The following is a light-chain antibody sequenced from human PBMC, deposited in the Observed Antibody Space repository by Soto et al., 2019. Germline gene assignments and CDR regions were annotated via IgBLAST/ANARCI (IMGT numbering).Light chain of an antibody. CDR2: DAS. CDR3: QQHGSSPLT. CDR1: QSVTGSY. V-gene: IGKV3-20*01. Sequence: EVVLTQSPGTLSLSPGERDTLSCRASQSVTGSYLAWYQQKPGQSPRLLIYDASIRATGIPDRFGGSGSETDFTLISSRLEPEDFAVYYCQQHGSSPLTFGGGTKVAIK. J-gene: IGKJ4*01.